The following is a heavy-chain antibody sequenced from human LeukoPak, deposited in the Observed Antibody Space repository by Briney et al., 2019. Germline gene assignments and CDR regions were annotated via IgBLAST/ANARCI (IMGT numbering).Heavy chain of an antibody. CDR3: ARDHFYSSGRWPLYCYYYGMDV. V-gene: IGHV3-7*01. J-gene: IGHJ6*02. CDR2: IKQDGSEK. D-gene: IGHD6-19*01. CDR1: GFTFSSYA. Sequence: GGSLRLSCAASGFTFSSYAMSWVRQAPGKGLEWVANIKQDGSEKYYVDSVKGRFTISRDNAKNSLYLQMNSLRAEDTAVYYCARDHFYSSGRWPLYCYYYGMDVWGQGTTVTVSS.